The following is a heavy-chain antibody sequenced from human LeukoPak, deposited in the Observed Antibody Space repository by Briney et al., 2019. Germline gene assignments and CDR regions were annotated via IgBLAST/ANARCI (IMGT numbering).Heavy chain of an antibody. V-gene: IGHV4-59*01. J-gene: IGHJ6*03. CDR2: IYYSGST. Sequence: SETLSLTCTVSGGSISSYYWSWIRQPPGKGLEWIGYIYYSGSTNYNPSLKSRVTISVDTSKNQFSLKLSSVTASDTAVYYCAGSRPAVCGVVTDYYYYYYMDVWGKGTTVTVSS. CDR1: GGSISSYY. CDR3: AGSRPAVCGVVTDYYYYYYMDV. D-gene: IGHD3-3*01.